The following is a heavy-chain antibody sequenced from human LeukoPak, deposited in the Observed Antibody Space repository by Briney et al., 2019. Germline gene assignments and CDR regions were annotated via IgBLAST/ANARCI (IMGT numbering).Heavy chain of an antibody. Sequence: GSLRLSCAASGFTFSSYGMHWVRQAPGKGLEWVAVISYDGSNKYYADSVEGRFTISRDNSKNTLYLQMNSLRAEDTAVYYCARVFGYNWGQGTLVTVSS. CDR3: ARVFGYN. J-gene: IGHJ4*02. D-gene: IGHD5-18*01. V-gene: IGHV3-30*03. CDR2: ISYDGSNK. CDR1: GFTFSSYG.